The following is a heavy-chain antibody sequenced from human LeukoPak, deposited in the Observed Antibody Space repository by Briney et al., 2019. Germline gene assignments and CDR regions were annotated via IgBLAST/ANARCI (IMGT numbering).Heavy chain of an antibody. D-gene: IGHD3-16*02. Sequence: ASVKVSCEASGYTFTSYGISWVRQAPGQGLEWMGWISAYNGNTNYAQKLQGRVTMTTDTSTSTAYMELRSLRSDDTAVYYCARVEDRYDYVWGSYRYSAFDIWGQGTMVTVSS. V-gene: IGHV1-18*01. J-gene: IGHJ3*02. CDR2: ISAYNGNT. CDR3: ARVEDRYDYVWGSYRYSAFDI. CDR1: GYTFTSYG.